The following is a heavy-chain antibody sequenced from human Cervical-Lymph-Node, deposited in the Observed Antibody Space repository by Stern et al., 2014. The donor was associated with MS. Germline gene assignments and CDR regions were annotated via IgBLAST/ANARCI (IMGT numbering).Heavy chain of an antibody. J-gene: IGHJ6*02. Sequence: EVQLVESGGGLVQPGRSLRLSCAAPGFTFDDYAMYWVRQAPGKGLEWVSGISWNSGAMVYADSVKGRFTISRDNAKNSLYLQMNSLRPEDTALYYCAKGVGTRVNSYPYGMDVWGQGTTVTVSS. D-gene: IGHD4-17*01. CDR3: AKGVGTRVNSYPYGMDV. CDR2: ISWNSGAM. CDR1: GFTFDDYA. V-gene: IGHV3-9*01.